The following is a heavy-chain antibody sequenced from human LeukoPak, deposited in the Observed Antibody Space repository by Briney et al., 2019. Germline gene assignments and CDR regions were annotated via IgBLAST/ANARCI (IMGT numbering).Heavy chain of an antibody. CDR1: GYTFTNSG. V-gene: IGHV1-18*01. D-gene: IGHD6-19*01. J-gene: IGHJ4*02. Sequence: ASAKVSCKASGYTFTNSGISWVRQAPGQGLEWMGWISAYYGDTNYAQNLQGRVTMTTDTPTGTAHMELRSLRSDDTAVYYCARGTVSGGSPFDYWGQGTLVTVSS. CDR3: ARGTVSGGSPFDY. CDR2: ISAYYGDT.